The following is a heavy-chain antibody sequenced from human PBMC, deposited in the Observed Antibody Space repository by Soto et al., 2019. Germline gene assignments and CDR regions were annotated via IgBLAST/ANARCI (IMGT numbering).Heavy chain of an antibody. CDR3: ARDGHCRGGSCYQPLDY. CDR1: GGSISSGDYY. CDR2: IYYSGST. D-gene: IGHD2-15*01. J-gene: IGHJ4*02. V-gene: IGHV4-30-4*01. Sequence: QVQLQESGPGLVKPSQTLSLTCTVSGGSISSGDYYWSWIRQPPGKGLEWIGYIYYSGSTYYNPSRKSRVTRSVDTSKNQFSLKLSCVTAADTAVYYCARDGHCRGGSCYQPLDYWGQGTLVTVSS.